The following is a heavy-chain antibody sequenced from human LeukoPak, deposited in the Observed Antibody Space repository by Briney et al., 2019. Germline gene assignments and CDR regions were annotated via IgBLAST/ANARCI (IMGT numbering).Heavy chain of an antibody. V-gene: IGHV5-51*01. D-gene: IGHD3-22*01. CDR3: ASTYGYYDSSGYLDLMDAFDI. J-gene: IGHJ3*02. Sequence: RGESLKISCKGSGYSFTSYWIGWVRQMPGKGLEWMGIIYPGDSDTRYSPSFQGQVTISADKSISTAYLQWSSLKASDTAMYYCASTYGYYDSSGYLDLMDAFDIWGQGTMVTVSS. CDR1: GYSFTSYW. CDR2: IYPGDSDT.